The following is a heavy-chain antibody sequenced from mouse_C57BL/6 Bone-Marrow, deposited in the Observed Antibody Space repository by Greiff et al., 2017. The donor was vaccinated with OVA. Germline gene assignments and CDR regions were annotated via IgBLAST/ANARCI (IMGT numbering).Heavy chain of an antibody. V-gene: IGHV1-81*01. J-gene: IGHJ1*03. Sequence: QVQLKESGAELARPGASVKLSCKASGYTFTSYGISWVKQRTGQGLEWIGEIYPRSGNTYYNEKFKGKATLTVDKSSSTAYMQLSSLTSEDSAVYYCARPPYFDVWGTGTTVTVSS. CDR1: GYTFTSYG. CDR3: ARPPYFDV. CDR2: IYPRSGNT.